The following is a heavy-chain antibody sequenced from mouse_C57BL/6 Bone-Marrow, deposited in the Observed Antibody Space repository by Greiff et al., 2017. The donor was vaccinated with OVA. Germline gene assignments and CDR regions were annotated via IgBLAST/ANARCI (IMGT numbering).Heavy chain of an antibody. CDR3: RTGILLRYRGYFDV. D-gene: IGHD1-1*01. V-gene: IGHV14-4*01. CDR2: IDPENGDT. Sequence: EVQLQQSGAELVRPGASVKLSCTASGFNIKDDYMHWVKQRPEQGLEWIGWIDPENGDTEYASKFQGKATITADTSSNTAYLQLSSLTSEDTAVYYCRTGILLRYRGYFDVWGTGTTVTVSS. CDR1: GFNIKDDY. J-gene: IGHJ1*03.